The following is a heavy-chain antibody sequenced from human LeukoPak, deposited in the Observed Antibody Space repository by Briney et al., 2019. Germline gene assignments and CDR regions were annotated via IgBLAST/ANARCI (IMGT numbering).Heavy chain of an antibody. CDR2: ISGSGGST. D-gene: IGHD3-10*01. Sequence: PGRSLRLSCAASGFTFSSYGMHWVRQAPGKGLEWVSAISGSGGSTYYADSVKGRFTISRDNSKNTLYLQMNSLRAEDTAVYYCAKDDYYGSGYMDVWGKGTTVTVSS. CDR3: AKDDYYGSGYMDV. V-gene: IGHV3-23*01. CDR1: GFTFSSYG. J-gene: IGHJ6*03.